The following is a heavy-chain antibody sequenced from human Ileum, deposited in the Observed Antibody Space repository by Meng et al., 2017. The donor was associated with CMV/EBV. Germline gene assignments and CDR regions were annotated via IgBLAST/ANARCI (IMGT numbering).Heavy chain of an antibody. V-gene: IGHV4-39*07. Sequence: SETLSLTCTTSGGSVTSGGYSWAWIRQPPGRGLEWIATMFYSGTTYYNTPLKRRVTTSLDTFKNEFSLRLSSVTAADTAVYYCAREGTNYYDLDVWGQGTTVTVSS. CDR3: AREGTNYYDLDV. CDR1: GGSVTSGGYS. CDR2: MFYSGTT. J-gene: IGHJ6*02.